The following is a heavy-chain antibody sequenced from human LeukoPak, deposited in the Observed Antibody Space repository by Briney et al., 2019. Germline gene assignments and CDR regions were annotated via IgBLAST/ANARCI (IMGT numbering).Heavy chain of an antibody. Sequence: PGGALRLSCAASGFTFSDYYMSWIRQAPGKGLEWGSYISSSGSTIYYADSVKGRFTISRDNAKNSLYLQMNSLRAEDTAVYYCARDRGTGPPNGNWFDPWGQGTLVTVSS. J-gene: IGHJ5*02. CDR2: ISSSGSTI. CDR1: GFTFSDYY. CDR3: ARDRGTGPPNGNWFDP. V-gene: IGHV3-11*01. D-gene: IGHD1-1*01.